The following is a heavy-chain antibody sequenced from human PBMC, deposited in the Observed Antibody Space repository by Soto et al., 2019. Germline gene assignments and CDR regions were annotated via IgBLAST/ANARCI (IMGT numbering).Heavy chain of an antibody. CDR3: ARDTGYSSGWYGGYFDY. V-gene: IGHV4-30-4*01. CDR1: GGSISSGDYY. D-gene: IGHD6-19*01. Sequence: PSETLSLTCTVSGGSISSGDYYWSWIRQPPGKGLEWFGYIYYSGSTYYNPSLKSRVTISVDTSKNQFSLKLSSVTAADTAVYYCARDTGYSSGWYGGYFDYWGQGTLVTVSS. J-gene: IGHJ4*02. CDR2: IYYSGST.